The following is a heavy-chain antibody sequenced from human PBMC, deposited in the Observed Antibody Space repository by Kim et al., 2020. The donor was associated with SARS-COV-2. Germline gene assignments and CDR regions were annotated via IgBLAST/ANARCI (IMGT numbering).Heavy chain of an antibody. CDR3: AGRPDYDF. Sequence: GESLKISCQGSGYSFSSHWITWVRQVPGKGLEWMGRIDLSDSYTTYIPSFQGHVTISADKSISTAYLQWSSLKASDTAIYYCAGRPDYDFWGQGTLVTVS. J-gene: IGHJ1*01. V-gene: IGHV5-10-1*01. D-gene: IGHD3-3*01. CDR2: IDLSDSYT. CDR1: GYSFSSHW.